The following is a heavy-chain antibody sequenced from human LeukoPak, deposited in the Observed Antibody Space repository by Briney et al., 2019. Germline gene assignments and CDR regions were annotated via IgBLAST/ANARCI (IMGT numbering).Heavy chain of an antibody. CDR3: AKDSYRYVD. CDR1: GFTFSSYG. V-gene: IGHV3-30*18. Sequence: GRSLRLSCAASGFTFSSYGMHWVRQAPGKGLEWVAVISYDGSNKYYADSVKGRFTISRDNSKNTLYLQMNSLRAEDTAVYYCAKDSYRYVDWGQGTLVTVSS. D-gene: IGHD1-1*01. CDR2: ISYDGSNK. J-gene: IGHJ4*02.